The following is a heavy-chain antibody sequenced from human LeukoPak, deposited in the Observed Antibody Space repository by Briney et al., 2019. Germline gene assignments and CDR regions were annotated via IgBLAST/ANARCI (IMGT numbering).Heavy chain of an antibody. CDR1: GGTFSSYA. D-gene: IGHD3-22*01. J-gene: IGHJ4*02. Sequence: ASVKVSCKASGGTFSSYAISWVRQAPGQGLEWMGGIIPIFGTANYAQKFQGRVTITADKSTSTAYMELSSLRSEDTAVYYCAREQLYYYDSSGYYDYWGQGTLVTVSS. CDR2: IIPIFGTA. CDR3: AREQLYYYDSSGYYDY. V-gene: IGHV1-69*06.